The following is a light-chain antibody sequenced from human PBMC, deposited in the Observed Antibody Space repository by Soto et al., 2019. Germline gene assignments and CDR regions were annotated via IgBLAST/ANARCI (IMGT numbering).Light chain of an antibody. Sequence: DIVMTQSPLSLPVTPGEPASISCRSSQSLLHSNGYNYLDWYLQKPGQSPQLLIYLGSNRASGVPDRFSGSASGTYFTLKISGVEAEDVGVYYCMQALQTPPTFGQGTKVDIK. CDR1: QSLLHSNGYNY. CDR2: LGS. CDR3: MQALQTPPT. V-gene: IGKV2-28*01. J-gene: IGKJ1*01.